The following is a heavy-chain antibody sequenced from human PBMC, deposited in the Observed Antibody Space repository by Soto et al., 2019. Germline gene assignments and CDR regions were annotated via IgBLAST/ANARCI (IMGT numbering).Heavy chain of an antibody. V-gene: IGHV2-5*02. CDR1: GFSLTTSGLG. J-gene: IGHJ4*02. CDR2: IYGDDDQ. D-gene: IGHD2-21*01. CDR3: ARGGMWRSFDF. Sequence: QITLKESGPPLVNPTQTLTLTCTFSGFSLTTSGLGVAWIRQPPGKALEWLALIYGDDDQRYSPSLKSRLAISKDITNNQVVLTLTNVDPVDTATYYCARGGMWRSFDFWGQGTQVTVSS.